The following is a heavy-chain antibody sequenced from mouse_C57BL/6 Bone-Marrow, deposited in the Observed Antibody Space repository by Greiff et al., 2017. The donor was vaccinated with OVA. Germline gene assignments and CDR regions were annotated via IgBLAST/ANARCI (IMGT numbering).Heavy chain of an antibody. CDR1: GYTFTDYY. V-gene: IGHV1-26*01. Sequence: VQLQQSGPELVKPGASVKISCKASGYTFTDYYMNWVKQSHGKSLEWIGDINPNNGGTSYNQKFKGKATLTVDKFSSTAYMELRSLTSEDSAVYYCARGGSDYWGQGTTLTVSS. J-gene: IGHJ2*01. CDR3: ARGGSDY. CDR2: INPNNGGT.